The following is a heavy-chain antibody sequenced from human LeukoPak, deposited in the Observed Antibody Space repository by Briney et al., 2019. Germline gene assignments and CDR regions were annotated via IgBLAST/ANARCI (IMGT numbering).Heavy chain of an antibody. D-gene: IGHD3-10*01. J-gene: IGHJ5*02. CDR2: ISAYNGNT. CDR1: GYTFTSYG. Sequence: ASVKVSCKASGYTFTSYGISWVRQAPGQGLEWMGWISAYNGNTNYAQELQGRVTMTTDTSTSTAYMELRSLRSDDTAVYYCASLLWFGEFSPFDPWGQGTLVTVSS. CDR3: ASLLWFGEFSPFDP. V-gene: IGHV1-18*01.